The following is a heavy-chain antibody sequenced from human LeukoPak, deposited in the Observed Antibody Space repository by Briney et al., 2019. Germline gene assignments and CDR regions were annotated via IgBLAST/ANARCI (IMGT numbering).Heavy chain of an antibody. CDR1: GDSISNYY. Sequence: PSETLSPTCTVSGDSISNYYWTWIRQTPGKGLEWIGNLYHSGAADYNPSLKTRVTTSVDTSKDQFSLSLRSSTAADTAVYFCARLGKTYYMDVWGTGTTVTVSS. J-gene: IGHJ6*03. CDR3: ARLGKTYYMDV. CDR2: LYHSGAA. D-gene: IGHD1/OR15-1a*01. V-gene: IGHV4-59*08.